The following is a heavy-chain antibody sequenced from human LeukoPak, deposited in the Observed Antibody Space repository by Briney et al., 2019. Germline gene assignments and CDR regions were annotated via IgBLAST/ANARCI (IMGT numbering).Heavy chain of an antibody. CDR1: GYTFTSYD. Sequence: ASVKVSCKASGYTFTSYDINWVRQATGQGLEWMGWMNPNSGNTGYAQKFQGRVTMTRNTSISTAYMELSSLRSQDPAVYYCARLISQIYDFWSGYYYYMDVWGKGTTVTVSS. J-gene: IGHJ6*03. CDR3: ARLISQIYDFWSGYYYYMDV. CDR2: MNPNSGNT. D-gene: IGHD3-3*01. V-gene: IGHV1-8*01.